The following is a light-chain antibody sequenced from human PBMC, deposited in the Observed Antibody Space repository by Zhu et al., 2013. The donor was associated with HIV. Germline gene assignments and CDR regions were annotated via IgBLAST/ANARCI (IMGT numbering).Light chain of an antibody. CDR3: TAYDVSLNIWV. V-gene: IGLV1-44*01. J-gene: IGLJ3*02. Sequence: QSVLTQPPSASGTPGQRVTISCSGSSSNIGSNTVNWYQHSSGATPKLLIYKNNQRPSGVSDRFSVSKSGTSVSLAISGLRSEDEAVYYCTAYDVSLNIWVSGGGTSLTVL. CDR2: KNN. CDR1: SSNIGSNT.